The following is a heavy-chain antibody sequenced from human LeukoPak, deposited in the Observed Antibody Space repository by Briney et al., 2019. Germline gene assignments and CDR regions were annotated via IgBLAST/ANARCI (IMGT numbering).Heavy chain of an antibody. J-gene: IGHJ4*02. CDR3: ATGPSASTSPRYFAY. CDR1: GYTLTELA. Sequence: ASVKVSCNVSGYTLTELAMHWVRQAPGKGLEWMGGFDPEDGETIYAQKFQGRVTMTEDTSTDTVYMELSSLRCEDTAVYYCATGPSASTSPRYFAYWGQGTLVTVSS. D-gene: IGHD3-3*01. V-gene: IGHV1-24*01. CDR2: FDPEDGET.